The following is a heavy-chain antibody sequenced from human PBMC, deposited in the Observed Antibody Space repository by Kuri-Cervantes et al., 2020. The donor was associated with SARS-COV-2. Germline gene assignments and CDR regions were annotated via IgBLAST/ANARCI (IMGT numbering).Heavy chain of an antibody. CDR2: INPNSGGT. Sequence: ASVKVSCKASGYTFTGYYMHWVRQAPGQGLEWMGWINPNSGGTNYAQKFQGRVTMTRDTSISTAYMELSRLRSDDTAVYYCARDPTGYCSGGSCYLDGWFDPWGQGTLVTVSS. D-gene: IGHD2-15*01. CDR1: GYTFTGYY. V-gene: IGHV1-2*02. CDR3: ARDPTGYCSGGSCYLDGWFDP. J-gene: IGHJ5*02.